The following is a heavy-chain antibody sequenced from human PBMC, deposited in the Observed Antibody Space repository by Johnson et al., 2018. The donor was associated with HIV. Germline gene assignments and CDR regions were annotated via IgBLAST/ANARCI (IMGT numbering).Heavy chain of an antibody. V-gene: IGHV3-53*01. CDR2: IYSGGST. Sequence: EVQLVESGGGLIQPGGSLRLSCIASGFTLSDHAMHWVRQAPGKGLEWVSVIYSGGSTYYAESVKGRFTISSDNSKNTLYLQMNSLRAEDTAVYYCARGGIRGYSYGPGAFDIWGQGTMVTVSS. CDR3: ARGGIRGYSYGPGAFDI. D-gene: IGHD5-18*01. J-gene: IGHJ3*02. CDR1: GFTLSDHA.